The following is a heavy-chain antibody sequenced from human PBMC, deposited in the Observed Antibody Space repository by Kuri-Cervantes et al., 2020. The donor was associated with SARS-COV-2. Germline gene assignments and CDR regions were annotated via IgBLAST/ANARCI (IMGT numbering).Heavy chain of an antibody. CDR3: ARGYCSGGSCYSEDYFDY. Sequence: KVSCKGSGYSFTSYWIGWVRQMPGKGLEWMGIIYPGDSDTRYSPSLQGQVTISADKSISTAYLQWSSLKASDTAMYYCARGYCSGGSCYSEDYFDYWGQGTLVTVSS. V-gene: IGHV5-51*01. CDR1: GYSFTSYW. CDR2: IYPGDSDT. J-gene: IGHJ4*02. D-gene: IGHD2-15*01.